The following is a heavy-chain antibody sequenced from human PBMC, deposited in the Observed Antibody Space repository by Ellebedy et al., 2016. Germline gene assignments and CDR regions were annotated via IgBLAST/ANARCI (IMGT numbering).Heavy chain of an antibody. CDR1: GYTFTGYY. Sequence: ASVKVSCKASGYTFTGYYMHWVRQAPGQGLEWMGWINPNSGGTNYAQKFQGWVTMTRDTSISTAYMELSRLRSDDTAVYYCARDASVLRYFDWLLPEYYYYGMDVWGQGTTVTVSS. J-gene: IGHJ6*02. CDR3: ARDASVLRYFDWLLPEYYYYGMDV. CDR2: INPNSGGT. V-gene: IGHV1-2*04. D-gene: IGHD3-9*01.